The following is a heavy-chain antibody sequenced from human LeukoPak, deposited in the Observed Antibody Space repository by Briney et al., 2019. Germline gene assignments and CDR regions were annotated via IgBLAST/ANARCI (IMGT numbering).Heavy chain of an antibody. CDR2: ISSSTSYI. CDR1: GFIFSTYS. CDR3: ARVSDYGDYDAFDI. Sequence: GGSLRLSCAASGFIFSTYSMNWVRQAPGKGLEWVSSISSSTSYIYYADSVKGRFTISRDNAKNSLYLQMNSLRPEDTAVYYCARVSDYGDYDAFDIWGQGTMVTVSS. J-gene: IGHJ3*02. D-gene: IGHD4-17*01. V-gene: IGHV3-21*01.